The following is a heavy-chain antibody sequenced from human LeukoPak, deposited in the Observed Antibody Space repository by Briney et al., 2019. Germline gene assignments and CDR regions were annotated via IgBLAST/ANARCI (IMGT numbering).Heavy chain of an antibody. Sequence: PGRSLRLSCAASGFTFSSYAMHWVRQAPGKGLEWVAVISYDGSNKYYADSVKGRFTISRDNSKNMLYLQMNSLRAEDTAVYYCAKPYYYGSRSYMDYWGQGTLVTVSS. CDR2: ISYDGSNK. D-gene: IGHD3-10*01. J-gene: IGHJ4*02. CDR1: GFTFSSYA. CDR3: AKPYYYGSRSYMDY. V-gene: IGHV3-30-3*02.